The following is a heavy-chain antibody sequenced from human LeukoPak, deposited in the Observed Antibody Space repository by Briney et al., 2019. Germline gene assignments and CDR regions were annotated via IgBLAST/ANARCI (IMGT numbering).Heavy chain of an antibody. V-gene: IGHV4-39*01. D-gene: IGHD1-26*01. Sequence: SETLSLTCTVSGGSISSSSYYWGWIRQPPGKGLEWIGSIYYSGSTYYNPSLKSRVTISVDTSKNQFSLKVSSVTAADTAVYYCARVGYSNSYDYWGQGTLVTVSS. J-gene: IGHJ4*02. CDR2: IYYSGST. CDR1: GGSISSSSYY. CDR3: ARVGYSNSYDY.